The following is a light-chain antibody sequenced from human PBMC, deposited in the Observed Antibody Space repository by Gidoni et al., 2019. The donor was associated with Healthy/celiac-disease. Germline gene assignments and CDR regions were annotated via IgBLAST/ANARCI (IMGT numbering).Light chain of an antibody. V-gene: IGKV3-11*01. CDR3: QQRSNWPPYT. CDR2: DAS. CDR1: QSVSSY. J-gene: IGKJ2*01. Sequence: EIVLTQSPATLSLSPGERATLSCRASQSVSSYLAWYQQKPGQAPRLLIYDASNRATGIPARFSGSGSGTDFTRTISSLEPEDFAVYYCQQRSNWPPYTFGQXTKLEIK.